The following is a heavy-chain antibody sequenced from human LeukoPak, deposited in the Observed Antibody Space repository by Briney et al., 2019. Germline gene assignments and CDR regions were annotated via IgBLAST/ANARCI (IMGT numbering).Heavy chain of an antibody. V-gene: IGHV4-39*01. CDR2: IYYSGST. J-gene: IGHJ4*01. D-gene: IGHD4-17*01. CDR3: ASPTVTTYLIDY. CDR1: GGSISSSSYY. Sequence: SETLSLTCTVSGGSISSSSYYWGWSRQPPGKGLEWIGSIYYSGSTYYNPSLKSRVTISVDTSKNQFSLKLSSVTAADTAVYYCASPTVTTYLIDYWGHGTLVTVSS.